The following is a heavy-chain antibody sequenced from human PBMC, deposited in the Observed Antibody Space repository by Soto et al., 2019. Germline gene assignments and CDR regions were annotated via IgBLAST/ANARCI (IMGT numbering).Heavy chain of an antibody. V-gene: IGHV6-1*01. CDR1: GDSVSSNSAA. CDR3: ARAGVMATMEAFDI. J-gene: IGHJ3*02. Sequence: KQSQTLSLTCAISGDSVSSNSAAWNWIRQSPSRGLEWLGRTYYRSKWYNDYAVSVKSRITINPDTSKNQFSLQLNSVTPEDTAVYYCARAGVMATMEAFDIWGQGTMVTVSS. D-gene: IGHD2-21*01. CDR2: TYYRSKWYN.